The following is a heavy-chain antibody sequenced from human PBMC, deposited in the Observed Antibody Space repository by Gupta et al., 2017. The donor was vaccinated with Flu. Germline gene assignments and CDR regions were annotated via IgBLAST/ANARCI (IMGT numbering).Heavy chain of an antibody. D-gene: IGHD3-3*01. V-gene: IGHV1-69*01. J-gene: IGHJ5*02. CDR1: GGTFSSYA. CDR2: IIPICGTA. CDR3: ARRITIFEFDP. Sequence: QVQLVQSGAEVKKPGSSVKVSCKASGGTFSSYAISWVRQAPGQGLEWMGGIIPICGTANSAQKFQGRVTITADESTSTAYMELSSLRSEDTAVYYCARRITIFEFDPWGQGTLVTVAS.